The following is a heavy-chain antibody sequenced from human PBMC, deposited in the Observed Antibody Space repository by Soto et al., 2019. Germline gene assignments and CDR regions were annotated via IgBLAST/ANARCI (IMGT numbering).Heavy chain of an antibody. CDR1: GYSFTSHY. J-gene: IGHJ4*02. V-gene: IGHV1-46*01. CDR3: ASVRPPGYSYGPYDY. Sequence: ASVKVSCKAIGYSFTSHYMHWVRQAPGQGLEWMGTIYPGGVNIAYAQKFQGRVTMTKDTSTSTVYMELSSLRSEDTAMYYCASVRPPGYSYGPYDYWGQGTLVTVSS. CDR2: IYPGGVNI. D-gene: IGHD5-18*01.